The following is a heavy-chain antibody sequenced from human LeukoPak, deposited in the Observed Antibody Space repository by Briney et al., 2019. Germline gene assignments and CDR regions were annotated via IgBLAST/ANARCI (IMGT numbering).Heavy chain of an antibody. CDR2: ISWNSGSI. D-gene: IGHD3-22*01. CDR3: AKDSYYYDSSGLSGAFDI. Sequence: GGSLRLSCAASGFTFDDYAMHWVRQAPGKGLEWVSGISWNSGSIGYADSVKGRFTISRDNAKDSLYLQMNSLRAEDTALYYCAKDSYYYDSSGLSGAFDIWGQGTMVTVSS. J-gene: IGHJ3*02. CDR1: GFTFDDYA. V-gene: IGHV3-9*01.